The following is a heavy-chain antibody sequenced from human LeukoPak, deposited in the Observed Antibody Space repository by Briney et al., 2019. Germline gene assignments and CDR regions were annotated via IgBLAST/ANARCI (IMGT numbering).Heavy chain of an antibody. CDR2: TYHRSKWFH. V-gene: IGHV6-1*01. D-gene: IGHD1-14*01. CDR1: GDSVSANNAG. J-gene: IGHJ4*02. Sequence: QTLSLTCAISGDSVSANNAGWHWLRQSPSRGLEWLGKTYHRSKWFHDYALSVRSRIALNPDTSKNQFSLQLNSVTPDDTAVYYCARTTSYSFDYWGQGTLVTVSS. CDR3: ARTTSYSFDY.